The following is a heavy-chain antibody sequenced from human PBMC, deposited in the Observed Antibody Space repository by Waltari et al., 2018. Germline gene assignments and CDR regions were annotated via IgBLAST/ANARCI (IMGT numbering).Heavy chain of an antibody. CDR1: GGSFSGYY. J-gene: IGHJ4*02. Sequence: QVQLQQWGAGLLKPSETLSLTCAVYGGSFSGYYWRWIRQPPGKGREWIGEINHSGSTNYNPSLKSRVTISVDTSKNQFSLKLSSVTAADTAVYYCARRGNNYYGSGSYYKRYFDYWGQGTLVTVSS. CDR3: ARRGNNYYGSGSYYKRYFDY. CDR2: INHSGST. D-gene: IGHD3-10*01. V-gene: IGHV4-34*01.